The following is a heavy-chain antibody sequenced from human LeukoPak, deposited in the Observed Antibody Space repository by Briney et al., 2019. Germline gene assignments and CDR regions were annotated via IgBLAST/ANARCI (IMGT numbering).Heavy chain of an antibody. J-gene: IGHJ4*02. V-gene: IGHV3-23*01. CDR2: ISGSGGST. CDR1: GLTFNSYA. D-gene: IGHD6-19*01. CDR3: AKGSGIAVAGIGGSYFDY. Sequence: GGSLRLSCAASGLTFNSYAMSWVRQAPGKGLEWVTAISGSGGSTYYAEYVKGRFTISRDNSKNTLYPQMNSLSAEDTAVYYCAKGSGIAVAGIGGSYFDYWGQGTLVTVSS.